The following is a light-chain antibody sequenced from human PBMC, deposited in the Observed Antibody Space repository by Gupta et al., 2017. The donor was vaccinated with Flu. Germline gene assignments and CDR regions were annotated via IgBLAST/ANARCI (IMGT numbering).Light chain of an antibody. J-gene: IGLJ2*01. V-gene: IGLV7-43*01. CDR2: TTN. Sequence: TVTLTCATNTGPVTSGYYPNWFQLKPGQVPTSLIYTTNKRHSWTPARFSGSLLGGKAALTVSNVQPEDEAEYFCLLNFGAAQGLFGGGIKLTV. CDR1: TGPVTSGYY. CDR3: LLNFGAAQGL.